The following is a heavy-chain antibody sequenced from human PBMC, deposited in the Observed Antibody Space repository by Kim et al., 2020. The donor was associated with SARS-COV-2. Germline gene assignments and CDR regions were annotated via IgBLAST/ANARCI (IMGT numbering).Heavy chain of an antibody. V-gene: IGHV4-34*01. CDR1: GGSFSGYY. CDR2: INHSGST. CDR3: ARARSITIFGVAIELYGMDV. D-gene: IGHD3-3*01. J-gene: IGHJ6*02. Sequence: SETLSLTCAVYGGSFSGYYWSWIRQPPGKGVEWIGEINHSGSTNYNPSLKSRVTISVDTSKNQFSLKLRPVTAADTAVYYCARARSITIFGVAIELYGMDVWGQGNTVTVSS.